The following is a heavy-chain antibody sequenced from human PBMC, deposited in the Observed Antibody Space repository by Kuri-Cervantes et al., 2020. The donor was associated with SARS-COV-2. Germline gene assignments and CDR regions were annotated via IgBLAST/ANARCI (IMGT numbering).Heavy chain of an antibody. D-gene: IGHD2-15*01. CDR2: IWFGGTNK. Sequence: GGSLRLSCAASGFNFATHGMHWVRQAPGKGLEWVALIWFGGTNKYYADSVKGRFTISRDNSKNTLYLQMNSLRAEDTAVYYCAKDFYSPRGGWYYFDYWGQGTLVTVSS. V-gene: IGHV3-30*02. J-gene: IGHJ4*02. CDR1: GFNFATHG. CDR3: AKDFYSPRGGWYYFDY.